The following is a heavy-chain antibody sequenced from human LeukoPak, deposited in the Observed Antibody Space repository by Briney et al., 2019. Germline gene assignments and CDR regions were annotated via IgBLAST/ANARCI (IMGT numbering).Heavy chain of an antibody. D-gene: IGHD4-23*01. Sequence: GASVKVSCKASGYSVTSYTLHWVRQAPGQRLEWMGWINAGNGNTKYSQKFQGRVTITRDTSASTAYMELSSLGSEDTAVYYCARSPMGRDYGGNSGWFDPWGQGTLVTVSS. CDR1: GYSVTSYT. J-gene: IGHJ5*02. V-gene: IGHV1-3*01. CDR3: ARSPMGRDYGGNSGWFDP. CDR2: INAGNGNT.